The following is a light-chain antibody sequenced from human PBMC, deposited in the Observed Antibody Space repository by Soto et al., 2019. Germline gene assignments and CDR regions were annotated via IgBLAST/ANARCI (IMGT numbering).Light chain of an antibody. CDR1: QSISSW. J-gene: IGKJ3*01. CDR3: QTYNSAPFT. Sequence: DVQITQSPSTPSSSVRDRGTITFRASQSISSWLAWYQQKPGKAPKLLIYDASDLETGVPSRFSGSGSGTDFTLTISSLQPEDVATYYCQTYNSAPFTFGPGTKVDIK. CDR2: DAS. V-gene: IGKV1-5*01.